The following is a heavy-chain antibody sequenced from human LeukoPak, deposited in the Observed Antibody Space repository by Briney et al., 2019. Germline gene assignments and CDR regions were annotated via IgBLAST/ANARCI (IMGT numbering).Heavy chain of an antibody. V-gene: IGHV4-61*02. CDR3: ARGQQPDNWFDP. CDR1: GGSISSGSYY. D-gene: IGHD6-13*01. J-gene: IGHJ5*02. CDR2: IYTSGST. Sequence: SETLSLTCTVSGGSISSGSYYWRWIRQPAGKGLEWIGRIYTSGSTNYNPSLKSRVTISVDTSKNQFSLKLSFVTAADTAVYYCARGQQPDNWFDPWGQGTLVTVSS.